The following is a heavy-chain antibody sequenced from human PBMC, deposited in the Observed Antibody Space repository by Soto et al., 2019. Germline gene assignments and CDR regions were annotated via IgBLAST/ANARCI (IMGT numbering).Heavy chain of an antibody. CDR1: GFTFSNFA. D-gene: IGHD3-22*01. J-gene: IGHJ4*02. Sequence: QVQLVESGGGVVQPGRSLRLSCAASGFTFSNFAMHWVRQAPGKGLEWVALISDDGSDKYYADSVEGRFTISRDNSKNTLYLQMSSLRAEETTIYYCARVNYPDTSGLSVDYWGQGTLVTVSS. CDR2: ISDDGSDK. CDR3: ARVNYPDTSGLSVDY. V-gene: IGHV3-30-3*01.